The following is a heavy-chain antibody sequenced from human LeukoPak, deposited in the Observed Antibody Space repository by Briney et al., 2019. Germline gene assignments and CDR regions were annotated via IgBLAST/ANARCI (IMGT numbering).Heavy chain of an antibody. Sequence: SETLSLTCTVSGGSISGYYWSWIRQFPGKGLEWIGYIYYSGSTNYNPSLKSRVTISVDTSKNQFSLKLSSVTAADTAVYYCARDTHSSGYYPYWGQGTLVTVSS. CDR2: IYYSGST. J-gene: IGHJ4*02. CDR3: ARDTHSSGYYPY. D-gene: IGHD3-22*01. CDR1: GGSISGYY. V-gene: IGHV4-59*01.